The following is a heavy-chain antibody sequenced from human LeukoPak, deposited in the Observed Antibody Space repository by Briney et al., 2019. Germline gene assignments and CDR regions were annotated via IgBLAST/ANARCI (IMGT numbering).Heavy chain of an antibody. CDR3: AKDMDGSSWYFDY. V-gene: IGHV3-9*01. D-gene: IGHD6-13*01. Sequence: LRQCCAAHGFTLDYYASPWGRRATAKGLEWVSGFRWNRGSRGYAASVKRRFTISRHNAKNCLYLQMNSLRAEDTGVYYCAKDMDGSSWYFDYWGQAALVTVSS. J-gene: IGHJ4*02. CDR1: GFTLDYYA. CDR2: FRWNRGSR.